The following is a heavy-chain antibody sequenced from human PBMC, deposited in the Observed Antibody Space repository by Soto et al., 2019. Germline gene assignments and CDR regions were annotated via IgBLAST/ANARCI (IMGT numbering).Heavy chain of an antibody. J-gene: IGHJ4*02. CDR1: GFTVSNNY. CDR3: ARGEGSGSNALGD. D-gene: IGHD3-10*01. Sequence: EVLLDESGGGFVQPGGSLRLSCAASGFTVSNNYMTWVGQAPGKGLEWVSVIQGGGSISYADSVMDRFTISRDSSKNTVFLDRNSLRPEDTAVYFCARGEGSGSNALGDWGQGTLVTVSS. V-gene: IGHV3-66*01. CDR2: IQGGGSI.